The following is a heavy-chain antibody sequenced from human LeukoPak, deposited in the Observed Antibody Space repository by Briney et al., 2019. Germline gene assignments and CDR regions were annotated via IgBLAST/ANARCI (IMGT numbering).Heavy chain of an antibody. CDR3: ARTRNLIAARWFDP. CDR1: GGSISSSSYY. Sequence: SETLSLTCTVSGGSISSSSYYWGWIRQPPGKGLEWIGSIYYSGSTYYNPSLKSRVTISVDTSKNQFSLKLSSVTAADTAVYYCARTRNLIAARWFDPWGQGTLVTVSS. J-gene: IGHJ5*02. V-gene: IGHV4-39*01. D-gene: IGHD6-6*01. CDR2: IYYSGST.